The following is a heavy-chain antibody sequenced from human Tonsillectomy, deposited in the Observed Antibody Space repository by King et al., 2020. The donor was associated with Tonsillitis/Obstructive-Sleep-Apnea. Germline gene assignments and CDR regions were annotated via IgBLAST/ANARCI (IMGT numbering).Heavy chain of an antibody. CDR1: GGTFSSYA. CDR3: ASGYSYYYYYMDV. Sequence: VQLVESGAEVKKPGSSVKVSCKASGGTFSSYAISWVRQAPGQGLEWMGRIIPILGIANYAQKFQGRVTITADKSTSTAYMELSRLRSEDTAVYYCASGYSYYYYYMDVWGKGTTVTVSS. CDR2: IIPILGIA. J-gene: IGHJ6*03. V-gene: IGHV1-69*09. D-gene: IGHD5-18*01.